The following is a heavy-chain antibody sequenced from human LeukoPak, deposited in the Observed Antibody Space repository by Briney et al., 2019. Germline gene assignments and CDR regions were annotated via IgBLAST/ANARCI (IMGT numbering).Heavy chain of an antibody. D-gene: IGHD6-19*01. Sequence: GGSLRLSCEVSGLTFSYYWMHCVRQAPGKGLVWVSSLNNDGSTTNYADSVKGRFTISRDNAKSTLYLQMNSLRVEDTAVYYCAGGSHAVGSVTGGYWGQGTLVTVSS. J-gene: IGHJ4*02. V-gene: IGHV3-74*01. CDR3: AGGSHAVGSVTGGY. CDR1: GLTFSYYW. CDR2: LNNDGSTT.